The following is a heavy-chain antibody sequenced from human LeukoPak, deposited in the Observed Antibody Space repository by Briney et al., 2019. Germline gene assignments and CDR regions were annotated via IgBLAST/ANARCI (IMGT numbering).Heavy chain of an antibody. J-gene: IGHJ6*03. V-gene: IGHV4-39*07. D-gene: IGHD6-13*01. CDR2: IYYSGST. CDR3: ARGVAAVVDLEDYYYMDV. Sequence: SETLSLTCTVSGGSISSSSYYWGWIRQPPGKGLEWIGSIYYSGSTYYNPSLKSRVTISVDTSKNQFSLKLSSVTAADTAVYYCARGVAAVVDLEDYYYMDVWGKGTTVTISS. CDR1: GGSISSSSYY.